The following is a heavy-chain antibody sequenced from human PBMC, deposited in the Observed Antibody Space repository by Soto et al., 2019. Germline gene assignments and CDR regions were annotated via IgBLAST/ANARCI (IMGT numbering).Heavy chain of an antibody. Sequence: ASVKVSCKVSGYTLTELSMHWVRQAPGKGLEWMGGFDPEDGETIYAQKFQGRDTMTEDTTTDTAYMELRSLRSEDTAVYYCASESLSSPSEGHFDFWGQGTLVTVSS. D-gene: IGHD6-6*01. V-gene: IGHV1-24*01. J-gene: IGHJ4*02. CDR1: GYTLTELS. CDR3: ASESLSSPSEGHFDF. CDR2: FDPEDGET.